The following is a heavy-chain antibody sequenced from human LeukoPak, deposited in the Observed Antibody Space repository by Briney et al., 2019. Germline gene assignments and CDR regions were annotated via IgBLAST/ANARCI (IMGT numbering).Heavy chain of an antibody. D-gene: IGHD1-1*01. CDR3: AREQVIWSPPAHYYYYYGMDV. CDR1: GDSVSSNSAA. CDR2: TYYRSKWYN. J-gene: IGHJ6*02. V-gene: IGHV6-1*01. Sequence: SQTLSLTCGISGDSVSSNSAAWNWIRQSPSRGLEWLGRTYYRSKWYNDYAVSVKSRITINPDTSKNQFSLQLNSVTPEDTAVYYCAREQVIWSPPAHYYYYYGMDVWGQGTTVTVS.